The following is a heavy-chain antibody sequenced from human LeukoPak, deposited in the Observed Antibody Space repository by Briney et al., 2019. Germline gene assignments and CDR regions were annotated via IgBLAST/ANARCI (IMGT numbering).Heavy chain of an antibody. CDR3: AKPSRECSGGSCYLNWFDP. CDR1: GFTLSNYA. V-gene: IGHV3-23*01. D-gene: IGHD2-15*01. J-gene: IGHJ5*02. CDR2: ISGSGGDT. Sequence: PGGSLRLSCAASGFTLSNYAMTWVRQAPGKGLEWVSGISGSGGDTYYADSVKGRFTISRDNSKSTLFLQMNSLRAEDTAIYYCAKPSRECSGGSCYLNWFDPWGQGTLVTVSS.